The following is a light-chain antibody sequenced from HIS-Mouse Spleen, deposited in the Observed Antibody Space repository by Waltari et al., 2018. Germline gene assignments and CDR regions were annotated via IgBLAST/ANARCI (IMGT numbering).Light chain of an antibody. J-gene: IGLJ3*02. Sequence: SYELTQPPSVSVSPGQTARITCSGDSFPKKYAYGSQQKSGQAPVLVIYEDSKRPSGIPERFSGSSSGTMATLTISGAQVEDEADYYCYSTDSSGNHRRVFGGGTKLTVL. CDR2: EDS. V-gene: IGLV3-10*01. CDR1: SFPKKY. CDR3: YSTDSSGNHRRV.